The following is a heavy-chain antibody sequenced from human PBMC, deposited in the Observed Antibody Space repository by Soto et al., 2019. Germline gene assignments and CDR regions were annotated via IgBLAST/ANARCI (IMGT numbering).Heavy chain of an antibody. J-gene: IGHJ5*02. CDR1: GGSFSGYY. CDR2: INHSGST. V-gene: IGHV4-34*01. CDR3: ARGRVTIFGVVIPPDP. Sequence: SETLSLTCAVYGGSFSGYYWSWIRQPPGKGLEWIGEINHSGSTNYNPSLKSRVTISVDTSKNQFPLKLSSVTAADTAVYYCARGRVTIFGVVIPPDPWGQGTLVTLSS. D-gene: IGHD3-3*01.